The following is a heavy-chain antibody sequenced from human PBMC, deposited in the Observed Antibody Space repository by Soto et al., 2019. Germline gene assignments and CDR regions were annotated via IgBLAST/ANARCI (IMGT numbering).Heavy chain of an antibody. CDR2: IYHSGST. D-gene: IGHD3-22*01. CDR3: ARQPSSGYYRGRFDP. V-gene: IGHV4-30-2*01. CDR1: GGSISSGGYS. Sequence: PSETLSLNCAVSGGSISSGGYSWSWIRQPPGKGLEWIGYIYHSGSTYYNPSLKSRVTISVDTSKNQFSLKLSSVTAADTAVYYCARQPSSGYYRGRFDPWGQETLVTVSA. J-gene: IGHJ5*02.